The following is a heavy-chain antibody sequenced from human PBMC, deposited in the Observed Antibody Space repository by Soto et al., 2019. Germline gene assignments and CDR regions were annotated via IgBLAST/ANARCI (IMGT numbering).Heavy chain of an antibody. D-gene: IGHD6-13*01. CDR1: GGSVSSGSYY. J-gene: IGHJ6*02. CDR2: IYYSGST. V-gene: IGHV4-61*01. CDR3: ARGYSSSWPYYYYYGMDV. Sequence: PSETLSLTCTVSGGSVSSGSYYWSWIRQPPGKGLEWIGYIYYSGSTNYNPSLKSRVTISVDTSMNQFSLKLSSVTAADTAVYYCARGYSSSWPYYYYYGMDVWGQGTTVTVSS.